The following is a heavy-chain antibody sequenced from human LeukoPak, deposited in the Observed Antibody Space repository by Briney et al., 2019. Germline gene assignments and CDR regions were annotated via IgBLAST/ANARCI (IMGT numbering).Heavy chain of an antibody. CDR3: ARNNGMDV. CDR2: IKQDGSVK. CDR1: GFTLTDNW. J-gene: IGHJ6*02. Sequence: HPGGSLRLSCEASGFTLTDNWMSWVRQAPGKGLEWLANIKQDGSVKYYVDSVKGRFTISKDNAKNSLYLQMNSLRAEDTALYHCARNNGMDVWGQGTTVIVSS. V-gene: IGHV3-7*03.